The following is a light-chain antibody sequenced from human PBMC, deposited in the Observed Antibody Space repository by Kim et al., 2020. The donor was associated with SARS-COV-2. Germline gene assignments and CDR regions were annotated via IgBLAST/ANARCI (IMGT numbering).Light chain of an antibody. V-gene: IGLV1-44*01. CDR1: SSNIGSNS. Sequence: QSVLTQPPSASGTPGQRVTISCSGSSSNIGSNSVNGYQQLPGTAPKLLIYSNNQRPSGVPDRFSGSKSGTSVSLAISGLQSEDEADYYCAAWDDSLNGPVFGGGTQLTVL. CDR2: SNN. CDR3: AAWDDSLNGPV. J-gene: IGLJ3*02.